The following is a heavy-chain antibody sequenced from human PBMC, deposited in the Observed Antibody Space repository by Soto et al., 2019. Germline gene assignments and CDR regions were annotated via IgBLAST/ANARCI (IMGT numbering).Heavy chain of an antibody. Sequence: QITLKESGPTLVKPTQTLTLTCTFSGFSLSTSGVGVGWIRQPPGKALEWLAVICWDDDKSYSPSLKSRLTITRDTSNNQVVLTMTEMDPVDTATYYCAHMDYGFYGMDVWGQGTTVTVSS. J-gene: IGHJ6*02. CDR3: AHMDYGFYGMDV. V-gene: IGHV2-5*02. CDR2: ICWDDDK. CDR1: GFSLSTSGVG. D-gene: IGHD3-10*01.